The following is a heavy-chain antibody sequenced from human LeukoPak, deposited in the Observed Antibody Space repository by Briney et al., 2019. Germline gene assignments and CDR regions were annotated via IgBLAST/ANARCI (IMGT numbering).Heavy chain of an antibody. CDR2: INPNSGGT. CDR3: ARAYCSGGDCYSKSNFDS. D-gene: IGHD2-15*01. J-gene: IGHJ4*02. V-gene: IGHV1-2*02. Sequence: ASVKVSCKASGYTFTAYHMHWVRQAPGQGLEWMGWINPNSGGTNYAQRFQGRVTMTRDTSISTAYMDLSRLRFDDTAVYFCARAYCSGGDCYSKSNFDSWGQGTLVTVSS. CDR1: GYTFTAYH.